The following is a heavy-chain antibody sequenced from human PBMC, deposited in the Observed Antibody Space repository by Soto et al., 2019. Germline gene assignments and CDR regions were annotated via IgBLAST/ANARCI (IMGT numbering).Heavy chain of an antibody. CDR3: AHITVTTLWGLDSDRHTPYAEYFQH. V-gene: IGHV2-5*02. CDR1: GFSLSTSGVG. J-gene: IGHJ1*01. D-gene: IGHD4-17*01. Sequence: SGPTLVKPTQTLTLTCTFSGFSLSTSGVGVGWIRQPPGKALEWLALIYWDDDKRYSPSLKSRLTITKDTSKNQVVLTMTNMDPVDTATYYCAHITVTTLWGLDSDRHTPYAEYFQHWGQGTLVTVSS. CDR2: IYWDDDK.